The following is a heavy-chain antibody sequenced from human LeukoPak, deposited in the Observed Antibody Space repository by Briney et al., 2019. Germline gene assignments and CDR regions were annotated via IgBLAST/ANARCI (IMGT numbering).Heavy chain of an antibody. J-gene: IGHJ3*02. CDR2: INHSGST. Sequence: SETLSLTCVVYGGSFSGYYWSWIRQPPGKGLEWIGEINHSGSTNYNPALKSRVTISVDTSKNQFSLRLSSVSAANTAVYYCARDRLGASAFDIWGEGTMGTVSS. CDR3: ARDRLGASAFDI. D-gene: IGHD7-27*01. V-gene: IGHV4-34*01. CDR1: GGSFSGYY.